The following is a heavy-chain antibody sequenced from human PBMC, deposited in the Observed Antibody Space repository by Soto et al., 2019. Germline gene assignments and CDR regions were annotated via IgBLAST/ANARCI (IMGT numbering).Heavy chain of an antibody. D-gene: IGHD3-3*01. CDR3: ARASHPYYDFWSGYYSWFDP. CDR1: GYTFTSYG. CDR2: ISAYNGNT. V-gene: IGHV1-18*04. Sequence: ASVKVSCKAPGYTFTSYGISWVRQAPGQGLEWMGWISAYNGNTNYAQKLQGRVTMTTDTSTSTAYMELRSLRSDDTAVYYCARASHPYYDFWSGYYSWFDPWGQGTLVTVSS. J-gene: IGHJ5*02.